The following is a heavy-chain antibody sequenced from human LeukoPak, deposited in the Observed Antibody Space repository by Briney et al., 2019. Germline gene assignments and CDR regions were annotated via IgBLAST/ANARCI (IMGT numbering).Heavy chain of an antibody. CDR2: IKQDGSDK. D-gene: IGHD6-13*01. Sequence: GGSLRLSCAASGFTFSSYWMTWVRQAPGKGLERVANIKQDGSDKYYVDSVKGRFTISRDNAQNSLYLQMNSLRADDTALYYCARQYTSSWYALGYLDYWGQRTLVTVSS. V-gene: IGHV3-7*01. J-gene: IGHJ4*02. CDR1: GFTFSSYW. CDR3: ARQYTSSWYALGYLDY.